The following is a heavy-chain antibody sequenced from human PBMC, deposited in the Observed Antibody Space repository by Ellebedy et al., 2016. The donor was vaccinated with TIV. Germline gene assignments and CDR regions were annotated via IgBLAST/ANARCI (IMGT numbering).Heavy chain of an antibody. V-gene: IGHV4-31*03. CDR2: IYYSGST. CDR1: GGSISSGGYY. Sequence: SETLSLTXTVSGGSISSGGYYWSWIRQHPGKGLEWIGYIYYSGSTYYNPSLKSRVTISVDTSKNQFSLKLSSVTAADTAVYYCARAPMYDFWSGSIAWAFDIWGQGTMVTVSS. CDR3: ARAPMYDFWSGSIAWAFDI. D-gene: IGHD3-3*01. J-gene: IGHJ3*02.